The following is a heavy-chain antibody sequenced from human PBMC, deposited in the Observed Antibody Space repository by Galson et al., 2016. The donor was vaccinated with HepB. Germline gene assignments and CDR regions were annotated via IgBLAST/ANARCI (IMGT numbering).Heavy chain of an antibody. V-gene: IGHV3-30*03. CDR3: AGPQVVPM. Sequence: RSLRLSCAGSGFHFGGFGIHWVRQAPGKGLEWLAVISYDGYTKDYADSVKGRFTIPRDNSKNTLYLQMSSLRVEDTAVYYCAGPQVVPMWGQGTVVTVSS. CDR1: GFHFGGFG. J-gene: IGHJ3*01. CDR2: ISYDGYTK.